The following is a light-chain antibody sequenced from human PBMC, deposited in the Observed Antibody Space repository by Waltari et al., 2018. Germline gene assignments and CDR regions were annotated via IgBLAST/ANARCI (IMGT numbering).Light chain of an antibody. CDR3: QQSYVTPRT. CDR2: AAS. J-gene: IGKJ2*01. CDR1: QDISNY. Sequence: DIQMTQSPSSLSASVGYRVTITCQASQDISNYLNWYQQKPGKAPKLLIYAASSLQSGVPSRFSGSGSGTDFTLTISSLQPEDFATYYCQQSYVTPRTFGQGTKLDIK. V-gene: IGKV1-39*01.